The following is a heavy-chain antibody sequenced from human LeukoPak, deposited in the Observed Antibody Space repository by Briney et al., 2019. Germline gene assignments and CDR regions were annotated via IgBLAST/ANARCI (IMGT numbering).Heavy chain of an antibody. CDR1: GFIFSSFW. CDR3: AKDFSGWYNYFDY. V-gene: IGHV3-7*01. J-gene: IGHJ4*02. D-gene: IGHD6-19*01. Sequence: GGSLRLSCAASGFIFSSFWMSWVRQAPGKGLEWVANIKQDGSEKYYVDSVKGRFTISRDNAKNSLYLQMNSLRAEDTAVYYCAKDFSGWYNYFDYWGQGTLVTVSS. CDR2: IKQDGSEK.